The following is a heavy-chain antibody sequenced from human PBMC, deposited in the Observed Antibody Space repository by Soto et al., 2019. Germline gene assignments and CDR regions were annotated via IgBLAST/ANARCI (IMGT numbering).Heavy chain of an antibody. J-gene: IGHJ4*02. D-gene: IGHD3-3*01. Sequence: SETLSLTCAVSGGSISRGGYSWSWIRQPPGKGLECIGYIYHSGSTYYSPSLKSRVTISVDRSKNQFSLKLSSVTAADTAVYYCARGPPLGYWGQGTLVTVS. CDR2: IYHSGST. CDR3: ARGPPLGY. V-gene: IGHV4-30-2*01. CDR1: GGSISRGGYS.